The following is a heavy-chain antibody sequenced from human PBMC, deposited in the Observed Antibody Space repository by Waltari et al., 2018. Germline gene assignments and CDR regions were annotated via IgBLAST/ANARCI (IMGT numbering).Heavy chain of an antibody. CDR2: ISWKSNNI. V-gene: IGHV3-9*01. Sequence: VQLVESGGGLVQPGKTLRLSCVASGFIFEESAMHWVRQVPGKGLEWRASISWKSNNIVYAASVKCRFTISRDNAENSLYLLMNNLRSDDTALYYCVRDAFGNTIGGVFDYWGQGTLLTVSS. CDR1: GFIFEESA. D-gene: IGHD3-3*01. J-gene: IGHJ4*02. CDR3: VRDAFGNTIGGVFDY.